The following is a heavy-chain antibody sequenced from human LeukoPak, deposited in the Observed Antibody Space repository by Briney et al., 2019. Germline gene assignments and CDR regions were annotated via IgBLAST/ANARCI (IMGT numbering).Heavy chain of an antibody. J-gene: IGHJ6*03. D-gene: IGHD2-15*01. V-gene: IGHV3-9*01. CDR2: ISWNSGSI. CDR3: AKNGDRGAYCTGGTCYPYFYYYMDV. Sequence: GGSLRLSCAASGFTFDDYAMHWVRQAPGKGLEWVSGISWNSGSIGYADSVKGRFTISRDNAKNSLYLQMNSLRAEDTAIYYCAKNGDRGAYCTGGTCYPYFYYYMDVWGKGTTVTI. CDR1: GFTFDDYA.